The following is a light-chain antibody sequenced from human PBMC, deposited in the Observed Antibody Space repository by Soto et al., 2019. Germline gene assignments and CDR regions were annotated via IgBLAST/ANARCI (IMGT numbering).Light chain of an antibody. CDR2: KAS. V-gene: IGKV1-5*03. J-gene: IGKJ5*01. Sequence: DIQMTQSPSTLSSSVGDRVTITCRASQSISSWLAWYQQKPGKAPKLLIYKASSIESGVPSRFSGSGSGTEFTLTISSLQPDDFAAYYCQQYNSYSITFGQGTQLEIK. CDR1: QSISSW. CDR3: QQYNSYSIT.